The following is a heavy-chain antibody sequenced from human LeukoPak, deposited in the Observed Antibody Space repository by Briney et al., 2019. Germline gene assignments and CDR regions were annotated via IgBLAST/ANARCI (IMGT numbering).Heavy chain of an antibody. CDR2: INHSGST. D-gene: IGHD2-2*01. CDR1: GGSFSGYY. CDR3: ARDRSRVPAAMFDY. Sequence: SETLSLTCAVYGGSFSGYYGSWIRQPPGKGLEWIGEINHSGSTNYNPSLKSRVAISVDTSKNQFSLKLSSVTAADTAVYYCARDRSRVPAAMFDYWGQGTLVTVSS. V-gene: IGHV4-34*01. J-gene: IGHJ4*02.